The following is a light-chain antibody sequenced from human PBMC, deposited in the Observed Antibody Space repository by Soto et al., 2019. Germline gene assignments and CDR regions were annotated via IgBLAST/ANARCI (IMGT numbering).Light chain of an antibody. J-gene: IGLJ1*01. CDR2: EVS. V-gene: IGLV2-14*01. CDR1: SSDVGGYNY. Sequence: QSALIQPASVSGSPGQSITISCTGTSSDVGGYNYVSWYQQHPGKAPKLMIYEVSNRPSGVSNRFSGSKSGNTASLTISGLQAEDEADYYCSSYTSSSTVYVFGTGTQLTVL. CDR3: SSYTSSSTVYV.